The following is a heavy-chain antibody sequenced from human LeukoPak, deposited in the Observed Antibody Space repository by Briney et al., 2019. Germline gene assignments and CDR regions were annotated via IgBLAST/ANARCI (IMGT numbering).Heavy chain of an antibody. CDR1: GGSVSSGSYY. D-gene: IGHD2-2*01. J-gene: IGHJ4*02. CDR3: ARDRVVVVPAAMRRGYYFDY. V-gene: IGHV4-61*01. Sequence: SETLSLTCTVSGGSVSSGSYYWSWIRQPPGKGLEWIGYIYYSGSTNYNPSLKSRVTISLDTSKNQFSLKLSSVTAADTAVYYCARDRVVVVPAAMRRGYYFDYWGQGTLVTVSS. CDR2: IYYSGST.